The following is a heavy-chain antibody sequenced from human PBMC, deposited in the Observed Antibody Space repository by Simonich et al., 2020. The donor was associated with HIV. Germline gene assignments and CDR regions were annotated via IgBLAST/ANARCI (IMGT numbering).Heavy chain of an antibody. J-gene: IGHJ4*02. CDR2: NNPNSGGT. D-gene: IGHD1-1*01. CDR3: VRERNAATYPFDY. Sequence: QVHLVQSGAEVKKPGASMKVSCKASGYTFMDYHVHWVRQAPGQGLEWMGWNNPNSGGTNYARKFQGRVTMTRDTSISTAYMELSSLGSDDTAMYYCVRERNAATYPFDYWGQGTLVTVSS. CDR1: GYTFMDYH. V-gene: IGHV1-2*02.